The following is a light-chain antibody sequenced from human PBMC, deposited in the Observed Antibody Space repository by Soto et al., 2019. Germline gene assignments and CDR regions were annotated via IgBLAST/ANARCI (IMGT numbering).Light chain of an antibody. J-gene: IGLJ1*01. CDR2: DVS. V-gene: IGLV2-11*01. CDR3: CSYAGSYTLYV. Sequence: HSALKQARSGSRAPGQAVPISCTGNSSDVGGYKYVSWYQQHPGKAPKLMIYDVSKRPSGVPDRFSGSKSGNTASLTISGLQAEDEADYYCCSYAGSYTLYVFGTGTKVTVL. CDR1: SSDVGGYKY.